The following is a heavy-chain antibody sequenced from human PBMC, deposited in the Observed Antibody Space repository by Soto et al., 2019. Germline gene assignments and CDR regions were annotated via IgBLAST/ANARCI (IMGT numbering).Heavy chain of an antibody. CDR1: GYTFTTYG. CDR3: AREGEMPYYYYGLDV. Sequence: QVQLVQSGAEVRKPGASVKVSCKASGYTFTTYGISWVRQAPGQGLEWMGWISGYNGHTKYAQKFQGRVTMTTDTSTSTVYMDLRSLRSDDTDVYYCAREGEMPYYYYGLDVWGQGTTVNVSS. CDR2: ISGYNGHT. D-gene: IGHD3-16*01. J-gene: IGHJ6*02. V-gene: IGHV1-18*01.